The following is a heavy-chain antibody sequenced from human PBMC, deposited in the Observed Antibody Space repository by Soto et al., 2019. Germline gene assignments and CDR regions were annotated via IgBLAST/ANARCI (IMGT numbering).Heavy chain of an antibody. CDR2: IYYSGST. J-gene: IGHJ5*02. V-gene: IGHV4-59*01. Sequence: SETLSLTCTVSGGSISSYYWSWIRQPPGEGLEWIGYIYYSGSTNYNPSLKSRVTISVDTSKNQFSLKLSSVTAADTAVYYCARGRLIAAAANWFDPWGQGTLVTVSS. CDR1: GGSISSYY. D-gene: IGHD6-13*01. CDR3: ARGRLIAAAANWFDP.